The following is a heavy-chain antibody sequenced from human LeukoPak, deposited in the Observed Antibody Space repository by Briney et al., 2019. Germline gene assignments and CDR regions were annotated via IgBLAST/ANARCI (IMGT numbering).Heavy chain of an antibody. J-gene: IGHJ4*02. D-gene: IGHD6-13*01. CDR3: ARSSIIAAAGPYYFDY. V-gene: IGHV1-69*06. CDR2: IIPIFGTA. CDR1: GGTFSSYV. Sequence: SVKVSCKASGGTFSSYVISWVRQAPGQGLEWMGGIIPIFGTANYAQKVQGRVTITADKSTSTAYMELSSLRSEDTAVYYCARSSIIAAAGPYYFDYWGQGTLVTVSS.